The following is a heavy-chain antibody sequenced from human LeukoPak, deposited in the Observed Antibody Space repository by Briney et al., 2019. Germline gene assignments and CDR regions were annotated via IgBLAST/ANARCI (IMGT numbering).Heavy chain of an antibody. CDR2: IYYSGST. CDR3: ARRAREGYYFDY. CDR1: GGSISSGDYY. D-gene: IGHD6-13*01. V-gene: IGHV4-39*01. J-gene: IGHJ4*02. Sequence: SETLSLTCTVSGGSISSGDYYWSWIRQPPGKGLEWIGSIYYSGSTYYDPSLKSRVTISVDTSKNQFSLKLSSVTAADTAVYYCARRAREGYYFDYWGQGTLVTVSS.